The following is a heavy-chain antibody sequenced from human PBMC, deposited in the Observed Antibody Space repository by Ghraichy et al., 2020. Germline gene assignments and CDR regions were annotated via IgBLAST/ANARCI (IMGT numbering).Heavy chain of an antibody. CDR2: ISGSGGST. D-gene: IGHD3-10*01. CDR3: AKDPCITMVRGVIREYYLDC. J-gene: IGHJ4*02. CDR1: GFTFSSYA. V-gene: IGHV3-23*01. Sequence: GGSLRLSCAASGFTFSSYAMIWVRQAPGKGLEWVSAISGSGGSTYYADSVKGRFTISRDNSKNTLYLQMNSLRAEDTAVYYCAKDPCITMVRGVIREYYLDCWEEGTVVTVSS.